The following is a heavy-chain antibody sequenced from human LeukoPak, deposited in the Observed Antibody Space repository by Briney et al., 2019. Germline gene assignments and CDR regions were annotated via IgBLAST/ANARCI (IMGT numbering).Heavy chain of an antibody. Sequence: GGSLRLSCAASGFNFESYSMNWVRQAPGKGLEWVSFIYSGGNTHYSDSVKGRFTISRDNSKNTLYLQMNSLRAEDTAVYYCARRAGEYSHPYDYWGQGTLVTVSS. V-gene: IGHV3-53*01. CDR1: GFNFESYS. J-gene: IGHJ4*02. CDR2: IYSGGNT. CDR3: ARRAGEYSHPYDY. D-gene: IGHD2/OR15-2a*01.